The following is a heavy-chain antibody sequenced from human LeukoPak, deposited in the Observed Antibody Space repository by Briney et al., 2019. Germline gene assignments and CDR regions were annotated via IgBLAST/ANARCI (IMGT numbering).Heavy chain of an antibody. J-gene: IGHJ4*02. CDR2: ISSNGGST. CDR3: AKYAVGETFFGDY. D-gene: IGHD3-3*01. Sequence: GGSLRLSCAASGFTFSSYAMHWVRQAPGKGLEYVSAISSNGGSTYYANSVKGRFTISRDNSKNTLYLQMGSLRAEDTAVYYCAKYAVGETFFGDYWGQGTLVTVSS. CDR1: GFTFSSYA. V-gene: IGHV3-64*01.